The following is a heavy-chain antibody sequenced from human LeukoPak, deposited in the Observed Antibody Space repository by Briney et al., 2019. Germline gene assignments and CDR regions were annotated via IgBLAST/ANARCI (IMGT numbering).Heavy chain of an antibody. Sequence: SETLSLTCTVSGGSISSSSYYWGWIRQPPGKGLEWIGSIYYSGSTYYNPSFKSRVTISVDTSKNQFSLKLSSVTAADTAVYYCARDFSYYGSGSYYYGMDVWGQGTTVTVSS. CDR3: ARDFSYYGSGSYYYGMDV. V-gene: IGHV4-39*07. D-gene: IGHD3-10*01. J-gene: IGHJ6*02. CDR1: GGSISSSSYY. CDR2: IYYSGST.